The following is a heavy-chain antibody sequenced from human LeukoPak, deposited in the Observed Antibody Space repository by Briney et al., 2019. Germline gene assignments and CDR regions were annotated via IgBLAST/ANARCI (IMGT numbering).Heavy chain of an antibody. J-gene: IGHJ5*02. V-gene: IGHV4-61*02. CDR3: ARATQAAVSYNWFDP. CDR2: IYTSEST. Sequence: KASETLSLTCSVSGGSISSSNYYWSWIRQPAGKGQEWIGRIYTSESTNYNPSRNSLITISVDTSRNQFSLKLSSVTAADTAVYYCARATQAAVSYNWFDPWGQGPLVTVSS. D-gene: IGHD2-15*01. CDR1: GGSISSSNYY.